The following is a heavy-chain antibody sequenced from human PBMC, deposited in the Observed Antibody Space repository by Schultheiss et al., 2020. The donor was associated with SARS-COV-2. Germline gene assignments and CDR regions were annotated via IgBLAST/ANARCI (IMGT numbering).Heavy chain of an antibody. J-gene: IGHJ3*02. D-gene: IGHD2-15*01. CDR2: ISGSGGST. CDR1: GFSFTNTW. V-gene: IGHV3-23*01. CDR3: AKDLPYCSGGSCYFDAFDI. Sequence: GESLKISCAASGFSFTNTWMSWVRQAPGKGLEWVSAISGSGGSTYYADSVKGRFTISRDNSKNTLYLQMNSLRAEDTAVYYCAKDLPYCSGGSCYFDAFDIWGQGTMVTVSS.